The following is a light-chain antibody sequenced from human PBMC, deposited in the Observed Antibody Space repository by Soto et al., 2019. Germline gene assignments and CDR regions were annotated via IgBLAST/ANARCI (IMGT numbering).Light chain of an antibody. CDR2: GAS. Sequence: EIVLTQSPGTLSLSPGESATLSCRASQTVSRSYFVWYQQKPGQAPRLLIYGASARAPGIPDRFSGTGSGTESTLTISRLEPEDFAVYFCQHCDSSPTFGGGTKVEIK. CDR3: QHCDSSPT. V-gene: IGKV3-20*01. J-gene: IGKJ4*01. CDR1: QTVSRSY.